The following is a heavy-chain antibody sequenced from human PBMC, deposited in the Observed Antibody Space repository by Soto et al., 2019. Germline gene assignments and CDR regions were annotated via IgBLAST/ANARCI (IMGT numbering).Heavy chain of an antibody. CDR2: ISSSGSTI. Sequence: GGSLRLSCAASGFTFSDHYMRWIRQAPGKGLEWVSYISSSGSTIYYADSVKGRITISRDKAKNSLYLQMNSLRAEDTAVYYGARRKVYSSSWGYFDYWGQGTLVTVSS. V-gene: IGHV3-11*01. D-gene: IGHD6-13*01. CDR3: ARRKVYSSSWGYFDY. CDR1: GFTFSDHY. J-gene: IGHJ4*02.